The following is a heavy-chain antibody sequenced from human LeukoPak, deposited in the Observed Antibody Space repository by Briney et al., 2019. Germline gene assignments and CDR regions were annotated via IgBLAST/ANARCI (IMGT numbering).Heavy chain of an antibody. CDR1: GFTFSSYG. Sequence: GGSLRLSCAASGFTFSSYGMHWVRQAPGKGLEWVAVIWYDGSNKYYADSVKGRFTISRDNSKNTLYLQMNRLRAEDTAVYYCARVGRDIAVAGGTDAFDIWGQGTMVTVSS. CDR2: IWYDGSNK. D-gene: IGHD6-19*01. V-gene: IGHV3-33*01. J-gene: IGHJ3*02. CDR3: ARVGRDIAVAGGTDAFDI.